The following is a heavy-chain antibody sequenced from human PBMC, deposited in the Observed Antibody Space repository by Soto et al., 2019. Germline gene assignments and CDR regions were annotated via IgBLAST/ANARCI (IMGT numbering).Heavy chain of an antibody. J-gene: IGHJ4*02. V-gene: IGHV4-34*01. CDR3: AKEREGGMIFRFYYFDS. Sequence: QVQLQQWGAGLLKPSETLSLTCAVYGGSFSGYYWNWIGQSPGKGLEWIGEVDDSGSTNYNPSLKSRVTISVDTSKNQFSLRLSSVTAADTAMYYCAKEREGGMIFRFYYFDSWGQGTLVTVSS. CDR2: VDDSGST. CDR1: GGSFSGYY. D-gene: IGHD1-1*01.